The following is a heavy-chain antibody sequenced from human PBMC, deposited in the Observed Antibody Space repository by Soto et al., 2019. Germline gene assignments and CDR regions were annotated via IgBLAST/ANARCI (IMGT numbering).Heavy chain of an antibody. D-gene: IGHD1-26*01. J-gene: IGHJ6*02. CDR3: VRQGIDYLHGLVDV. Sequence: QVQVQQSGPRLVKPSETLSLTCTVSSGPTRSHNWGWIRQSPGRGLEWIGYVYYTGGTSYNPSLTSRVTISADTSTNPISLTLSSVTAADTAIYYCVRQGIDYLHGLVDVWGQGTAVSVSS. V-gene: IGHV4-59*08. CDR1: SGPTRSHN. CDR2: VYYTGGT.